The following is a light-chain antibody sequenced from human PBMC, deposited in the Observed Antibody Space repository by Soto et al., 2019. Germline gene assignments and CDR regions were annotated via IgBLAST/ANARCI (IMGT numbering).Light chain of an antibody. Sequence: QSALTQPASVSGSPGQSITISCTGTRSDVGDYNYISWYQQHPGKVPKLMIYEVSNRPSGVSNRFSGSKSGNTASLTISGLQAEDEAHYYCSSYTSTYTYVFGTGTKVTDL. CDR2: EVS. CDR1: RSDVGDYNY. J-gene: IGLJ1*01. CDR3: SSYTSTYTYV. V-gene: IGLV2-14*01.